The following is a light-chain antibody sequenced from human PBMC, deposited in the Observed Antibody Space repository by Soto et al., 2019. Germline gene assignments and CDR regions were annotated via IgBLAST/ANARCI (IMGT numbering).Light chain of an antibody. Sequence: IQMIKSDATLSASGEGGVTSGCRDSQTINNWLAWYQQKPGKAPKLLIYDASHLESGVPSRFSGSGSGTEFTLTLTSQQPDDFAPYYCQPYHSYSTFGQGTKVDIK. CDR2: DAS. CDR3: QPYHSYST. CDR1: QTINNW. V-gene: IGKV1-5*01. J-gene: IGKJ1*01.